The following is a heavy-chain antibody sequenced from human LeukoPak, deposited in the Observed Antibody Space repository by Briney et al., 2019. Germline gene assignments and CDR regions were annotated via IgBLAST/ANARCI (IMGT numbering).Heavy chain of an antibody. J-gene: IGHJ4*02. CDR2: ISGDGGST. Sequence: PGGSLRLSCAAAGFTFDDYAMHWVRQAPGKGLEWVSLISGDGGSTYYADSVKGRFTISRDNSKNSLYLQMNSLRTEDTALYYCAKDIGPQAADCFDYWGQGALVTVSS. V-gene: IGHV3-43*02. D-gene: IGHD6-25*01. CDR3: AKDIGPQAADCFDY. CDR1: GFTFDDYA.